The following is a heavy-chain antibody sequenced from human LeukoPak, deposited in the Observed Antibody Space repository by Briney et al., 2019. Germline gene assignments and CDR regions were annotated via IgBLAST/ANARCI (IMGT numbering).Heavy chain of an antibody. J-gene: IGHJ5*02. V-gene: IGHV3-48*03. Sequence: PGGSRRLSCAASGSPFSSFEVYWVRQAPGKGLEWVSYISSSATTTYYADSVKGRFTISRDNAKNSLYLQMNSLRAEDTAVYYCTRLAVATPGVDPWGQGTLVTVSS. CDR2: ISSSATTT. CDR1: GSPFSSFE. D-gene: IGHD5-12*01. CDR3: TRLAVATPGVDP.